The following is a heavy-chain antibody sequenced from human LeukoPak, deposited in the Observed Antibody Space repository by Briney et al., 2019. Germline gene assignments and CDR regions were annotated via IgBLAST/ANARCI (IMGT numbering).Heavy chain of an antibody. CDR3: ARTIDYYDSSGYYYYFDY. D-gene: IGHD3-22*01. J-gene: IGHJ4*02. V-gene: IGHV1-69*13. CDR2: IIPIFGTA. CDR1: GGTFSSYA. Sequence: ASVKVSCKASGGTFSSYAISWVRQAPGQGLEWMGGIIPIFGTANYAQKFQGRVTITADESTSTAYMELSSLRSEDTAVYYCARTIDYYDSSGYYYYFDYWGQGTLVTVSS.